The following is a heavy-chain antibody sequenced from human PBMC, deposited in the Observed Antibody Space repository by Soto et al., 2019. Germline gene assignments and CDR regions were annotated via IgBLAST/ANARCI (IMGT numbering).Heavy chain of an antibody. V-gene: IGHV5-51*01. J-gene: IGHJ6*02. CDR1: GYSFTSYW. D-gene: IGHD4-17*01. CDR3: ARLDGDYANTNYYGMDV. CDR2: IYPGDSDT. Sequence: GESLKISCKGSGYSFTSYWIGWVRQMPGKGLEWMGIIYPGDSDTRYSPSFQGQVTISADKSISTAYLQWSSLKASDTAMYYCARLDGDYANTNYYGMDVWGQGTTVTVSS.